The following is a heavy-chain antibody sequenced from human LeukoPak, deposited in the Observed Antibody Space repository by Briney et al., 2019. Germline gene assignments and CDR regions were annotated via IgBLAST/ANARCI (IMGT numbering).Heavy chain of an antibody. CDR2: ISYDGSNQ. V-gene: IGHV3-30*18. J-gene: IGHJ4*02. Sequence: GRSLRLSCAAFGFTFSSYGMHWVRQAPGKGLEWVAVISYDGSNQYYADSVKGRFTISRDNSKNTLYLQMNSLRAEDTAVYYCAKDPGYYYGSGSYDYWGQGTLVTVSS. CDR3: AKDPGYYYGSGSYDY. CDR1: GFTFSSYG. D-gene: IGHD3-10*01.